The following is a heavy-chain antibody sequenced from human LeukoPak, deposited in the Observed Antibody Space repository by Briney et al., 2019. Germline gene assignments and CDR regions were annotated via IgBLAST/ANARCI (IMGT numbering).Heavy chain of an antibody. V-gene: IGHV3-33*01. Sequence: GRSLRLSCAASGFTFSSYGMHWVRQAPGKGLEWVAVIWYDGSNKYYADSVKGRFTISRDNSKNTLYLQMNSLRAEDTAVYYCARDAFTMVRGVIITGYYFDYWGQGTLATVSS. D-gene: IGHD3-10*01. CDR2: IWYDGSNK. CDR1: GFTFSSYG. CDR3: ARDAFTMVRGVIITGYYFDY. J-gene: IGHJ4*02.